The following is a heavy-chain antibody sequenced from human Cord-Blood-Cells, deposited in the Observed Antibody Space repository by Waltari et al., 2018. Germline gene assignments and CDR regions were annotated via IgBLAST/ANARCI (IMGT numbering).Heavy chain of an antibody. D-gene: IGHD5-12*01. V-gene: IGHV3-48*03. CDR3: ARGGPPYGYPSFDY. CDR1: GFTFSSYE. J-gene: IGHJ4*02. CDR2: ISSSVSTI. Sequence: EVQLVESGGGLVQPGGSLRLSCAASGFTFSSYEMNWVRQAPGKGLEWVSYISSSVSTIYYADSVKGRFTISRDNAKNSLYLQMNSLRAEDTAVYYCARGGPPYGYPSFDYWGQGTLVTVSS.